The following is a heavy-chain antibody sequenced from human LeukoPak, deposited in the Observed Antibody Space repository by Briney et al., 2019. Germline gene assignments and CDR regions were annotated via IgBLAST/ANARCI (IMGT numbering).Heavy chain of an antibody. CDR1: GYSFTSYW. V-gene: IGHV5-51*01. D-gene: IGHD6-13*01. Sequence: GGSLKISCKGSGYSFTSYWIGWVRQMPGKGLEWMGIIYPGDSDTRYSPSFQGQVAISADKSISTAYLQWSSLKASDTAMYYCARLYSSSWNYYYYYYMDVWGKGTTVTVSS. J-gene: IGHJ6*03. CDR3: ARLYSSSWNYYYYYYMDV. CDR2: IYPGDSDT.